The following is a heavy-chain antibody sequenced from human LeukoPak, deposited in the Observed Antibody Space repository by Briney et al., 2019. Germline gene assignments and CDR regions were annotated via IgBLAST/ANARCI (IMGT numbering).Heavy chain of an antibody. D-gene: IGHD3-9*01. CDR2: IDPNSGGT. CDR3: ARGPGYFDWLYYYHH. V-gene: IGHV1-2*02. CDR1: GGTFSSYA. Sequence: ASVKVSCKASGGTFSSYAISWVRQAPGQGLEWMGWIDPNSGGTNYAQKFQGRVTMTRDTSISTAYMELSRLRSDDTAVYYCARGPGYFDWLYYYHHWGQGTLVTVSS. J-gene: IGHJ5*02.